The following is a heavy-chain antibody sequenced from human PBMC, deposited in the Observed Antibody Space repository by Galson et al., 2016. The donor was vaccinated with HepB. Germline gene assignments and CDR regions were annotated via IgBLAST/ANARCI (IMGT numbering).Heavy chain of an antibody. V-gene: IGHV1-69*13. CDR3: AGRLLGDSHSDSPDCFDV. D-gene: IGHD2-21*01. CDR1: GGTFSSYA. Sequence: SVKVSCKASGGTFSSYAFSWARQAPGQGLEWMGWIIPMFGSTNYAQKFQGRVTITADESTSTAYMELSSLRSEDTAVYYCAGRLLGDSHSDSPDCFDVWGQGTMVTVSA. J-gene: IGHJ3*01. CDR2: IIPMFGST.